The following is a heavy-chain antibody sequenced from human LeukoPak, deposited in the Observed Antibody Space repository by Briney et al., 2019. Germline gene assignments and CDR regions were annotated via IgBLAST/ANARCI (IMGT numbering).Heavy chain of an antibody. Sequence: SGGSLRLSCAASGFNFRNYAMSWVRQAPGKGLGWVSAISGSGESTYYADSVKGRFTISRDNSNNTLYVQMNSLRGEDTAVYYCAKVFSSGWPRGNFDYWGEGTLVTVSS. CDR2: ISGSGEST. D-gene: IGHD6-19*01. CDR3: AKVFSSGWPRGNFDY. CDR1: GFNFRNYA. V-gene: IGHV3-23*01. J-gene: IGHJ4*02.